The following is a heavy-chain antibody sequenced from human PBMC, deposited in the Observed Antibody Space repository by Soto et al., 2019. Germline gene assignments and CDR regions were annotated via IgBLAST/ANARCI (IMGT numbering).Heavy chain of an antibody. J-gene: IGHJ4*02. CDR1: GFTVSSNY. Sequence: GGSLRLSCAASGFTVSSNYMSWVRQAPGKGLEWVSVIYSGGSTYYADSVKGRFTISRDNSKNTLYLQMNSLRAEDTAVYYCARDPDTSGSYGYWGQGTLVTVSS. CDR2: IYSGGST. D-gene: IGHD1-26*01. CDR3: ARDPDTSGSYGY. V-gene: IGHV3-53*01.